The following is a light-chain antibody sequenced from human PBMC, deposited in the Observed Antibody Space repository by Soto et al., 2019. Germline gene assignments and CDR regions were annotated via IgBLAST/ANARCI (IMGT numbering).Light chain of an antibody. CDR3: QQYNSYAPWT. V-gene: IGKV1-5*01. CDR2: DAS. Sequence: DIQMTQSPSTLAASVGDRVTITCRASQSISSCLAWYQQKPGKAPKLLIYDASSLESGVLSRFSGSGSGTEFTLTISSLQPDAFATYYCQQYNSYAPWTFGQGTKVEIK. CDR1: QSISSC. J-gene: IGKJ1*01.